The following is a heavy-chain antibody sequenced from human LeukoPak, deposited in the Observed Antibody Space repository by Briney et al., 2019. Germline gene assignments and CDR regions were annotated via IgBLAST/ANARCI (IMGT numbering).Heavy chain of an antibody. CDR2: INHSGST. J-gene: IGHJ4*02. D-gene: IGHD3-9*01. CDR1: GGSFSGYY. V-gene: IGHV4-34*01. Sequence: PSETLSLTCAVYGGSFSGYYWSWIRQPPGKGLEWIGEINHSGSTNYNPSLKSRVTISVDTSKNQFSLKLSSVTAADTAVYYCARSRGYYDILTGYFPFGYWGQGTLVTVSS. CDR3: ARSRGYYDILTGYFPFGY.